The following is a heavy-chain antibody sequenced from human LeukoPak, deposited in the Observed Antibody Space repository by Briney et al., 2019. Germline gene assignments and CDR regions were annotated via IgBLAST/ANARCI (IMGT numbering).Heavy chain of an antibody. V-gene: IGHV3-9*01. CDR3: ARGGFDY. Sequence: GGSLRLSCAASGFTFGDYTMNWVRQAPGKGLEWVSGISWNSGSIAYADSVKGRFTISRDNAKNSLYLQMNSLRAEDTAVYYCARGGFDYWGQGALVTVSS. J-gene: IGHJ4*02. D-gene: IGHD3-16*01. CDR2: ISWNSGSI. CDR1: GFTFGDYT.